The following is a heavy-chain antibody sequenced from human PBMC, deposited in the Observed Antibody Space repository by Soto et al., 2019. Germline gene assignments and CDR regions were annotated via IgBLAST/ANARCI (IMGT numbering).Heavy chain of an antibody. D-gene: IGHD6-13*01. CDR3: ARSNSSSWDYYYYYGMDV. J-gene: IGHJ6*02. CDR1: GGTFSSYA. Sequence: ASVKVSCKASGGTFSSYAISWVRQAPGQGLEWMGGIIPIFGTANYAQKFQGRVTITADESTSTAYMELSSLRSEDTAVYYCARSNSSSWDYYYYYGMDVWGQGTTVTVLL. CDR2: IIPIFGTA. V-gene: IGHV1-69*13.